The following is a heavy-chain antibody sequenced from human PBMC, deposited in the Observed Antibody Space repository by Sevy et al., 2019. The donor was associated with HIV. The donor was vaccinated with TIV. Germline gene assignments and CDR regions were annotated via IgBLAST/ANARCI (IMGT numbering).Heavy chain of an antibody. Sequence: GGSLRLSCAASGFTFSSYSMNWVRQAPGKGLEWVSSISSSSSYIYYADSVKGRFTISRDNAKNSLYLQMNSLRAEDTAEYYCARGSPTYYYYYYMDVWGKGTTVTVSS. D-gene: IGHD1-26*01. CDR2: ISSSSSYI. CDR1: GFTFSSYS. J-gene: IGHJ6*03. V-gene: IGHV3-21*01. CDR3: ARGSPTYYYYYYMDV.